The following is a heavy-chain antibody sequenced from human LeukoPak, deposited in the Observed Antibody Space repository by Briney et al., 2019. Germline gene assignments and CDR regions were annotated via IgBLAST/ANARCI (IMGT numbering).Heavy chain of an antibody. CDR1: GFTFSSYA. CDR3: ARGVYSSSGNGYYFDH. Sequence: GGSLRLSCAASGFTFSSYAMSWVRQAPGKGLEWVSAISGSGGSTYYADSVKGRFTISRDNAKNSLYLQMNSLRVEDTAVYYCARGVYSSSGNGYYFDHWGQGTLVTVSS. V-gene: IGHV3-23*01. CDR2: ISGSGGST. D-gene: IGHD6-6*01. J-gene: IGHJ4*02.